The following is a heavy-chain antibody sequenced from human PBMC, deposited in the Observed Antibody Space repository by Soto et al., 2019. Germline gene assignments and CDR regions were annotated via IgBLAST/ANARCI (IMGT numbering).Heavy chain of an antibody. J-gene: IGHJ4*02. D-gene: IGHD3-22*01. V-gene: IGHV3-21*01. Sequence: LRLSCAASGFTFSSYSMNWVRQAPGKGLEWVSSISSSSSYIYYADSVKGRFTISRDNAKNSLYLQMNSLRAEDTAVYYCARDRYYDSSGYYVFDYWGQGTLVTVSS. CDR2: ISSSSSYI. CDR1: GFTFSSYS. CDR3: ARDRYYDSSGYYVFDY.